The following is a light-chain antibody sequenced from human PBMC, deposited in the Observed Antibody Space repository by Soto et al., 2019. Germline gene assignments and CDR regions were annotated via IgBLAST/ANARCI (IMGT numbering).Light chain of an antibody. CDR3: SSYTSSSIVV. V-gene: IGLV2-14*01. CDR1: SSDVGGYNY. CDR2: DVS. J-gene: IGLJ2*01. Sequence: QSALTQPASVSGSPGQSITISCTGTSSDVGGYNYVSWYQQHPGKAPKPMIYDVSNRPSGVSNRFSGSKSGNTASLTISGLQAEDEADYYCSSYTSSSIVVFGGGTKLTV.